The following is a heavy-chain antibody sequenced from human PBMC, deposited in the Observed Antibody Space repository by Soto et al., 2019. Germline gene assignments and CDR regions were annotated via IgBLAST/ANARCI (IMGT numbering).Heavy chain of an antibody. CDR1: GFTFSSYA. CDR3: AKGYCSGGSCRSLVYYHYYYGMDV. V-gene: IGHV3-23*01. J-gene: IGHJ6*02. CDR2: ISGSGGST. D-gene: IGHD2-15*01. Sequence: GGSLRLSCAASGFTFSSYAMSWVRQAPGKGLEWVSAISGSGGSTYYADSVKGRFTISRDNSKNTLYLQMNSLRAEDTAVYYCAKGYCSGGSCRSLVYYHYYYGMDVWGQGTTVTVSS.